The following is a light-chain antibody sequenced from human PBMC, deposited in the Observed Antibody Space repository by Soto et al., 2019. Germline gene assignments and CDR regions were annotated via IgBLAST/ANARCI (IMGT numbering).Light chain of an antibody. CDR2: NTN. Sequence: QSVLTQPPSASGTPGQRVTISCSGSSSNIGSNAVNWYQRLPGTAPKLLIYNTNQRPSGAPDRFSGSKSGTSATLGITGLQTGDEADYYCGTWDSSLSVHVFGTGTKVTVL. CDR3: GTWDSSLSVHV. V-gene: IGLV1-44*01. J-gene: IGLJ1*01. CDR1: SSNIGSNA.